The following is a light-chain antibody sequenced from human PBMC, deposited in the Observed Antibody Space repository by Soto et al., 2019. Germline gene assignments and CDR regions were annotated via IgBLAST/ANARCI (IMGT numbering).Light chain of an antibody. CDR2: AAS. CDR3: QQYYIFPLA. CDR1: QGVSTY. V-gene: IGKV1D-8*01. Sequence: TSQGVSTYVAWYQQKPGKPPKPLIYAASTLHSGVPARFSGSGSGTDFTLTISGLQSEDFATYYCQQYYIFPLAFGGGTRWIS. J-gene: IGKJ4*01.